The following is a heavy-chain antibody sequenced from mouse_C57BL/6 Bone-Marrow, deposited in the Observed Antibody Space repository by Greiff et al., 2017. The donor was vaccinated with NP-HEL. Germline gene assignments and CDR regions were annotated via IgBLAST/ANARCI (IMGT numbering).Heavy chain of an antibody. J-gene: IGHJ3*01. V-gene: IGHV5-6*01. CDR3: ALDSLGFDY. Sequence: EVMLVESGGDLVKPGGSLKLSCAASGFTFSSYGMSWVRQTPDKRLEWVATISSGGSYTYYPDSVKGRFTISRDNAKNTLYLQMSSLKSEDTAMYYCALDSLGFDYWGQGTLVTVSA. D-gene: IGHD3-2*01. CDR1: GFTFSSYG. CDR2: ISSGGSYT.